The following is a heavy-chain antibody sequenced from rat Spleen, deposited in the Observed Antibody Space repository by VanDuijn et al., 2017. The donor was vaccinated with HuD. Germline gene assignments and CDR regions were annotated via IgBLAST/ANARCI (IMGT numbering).Heavy chain of an antibody. J-gene: IGHJ2*01. V-gene: IGHV3-3*01. CDR2: INNAGST. D-gene: IGHD1-2*01. CDR1: GYSITRSYR. Sequence: EVQLQESGPGLVKPSQSLSLTCSVTGYSITRSYRWSWIRKFPGNKLEWMGYINNAGSTNYNPSLTSRISISRGTSKNQFFLQLNSVTTEDTATYYCARRDSSHPFDYWGQGVMVTVSS. CDR3: ARRDSSHPFDY.